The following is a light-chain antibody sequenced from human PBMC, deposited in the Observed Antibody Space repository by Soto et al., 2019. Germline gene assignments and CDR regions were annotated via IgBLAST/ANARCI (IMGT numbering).Light chain of an antibody. CDR1: QSVSIH. V-gene: IGKV3-15*01. Sequence: ELVMTQSPATLFVSPGERATLSCRASQSVSIHLAWYQHKPGQAPSLLICGASTRATGIPASFSGSGSVTEFTLAISSLQSEDCALYYCQQNNNWPPVTFGQGTKLEIK. J-gene: IGKJ2*01. CDR2: GAS. CDR3: QQNNNWPPVT.